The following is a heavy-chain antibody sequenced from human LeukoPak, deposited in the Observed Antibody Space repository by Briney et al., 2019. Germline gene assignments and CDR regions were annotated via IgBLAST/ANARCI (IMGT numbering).Heavy chain of an antibody. CDR1: GFTFSSYE. D-gene: IGHD3-10*01. Sequence: GGSLRLSCAVSGFTFSSYEMNWVRQAPGKGLEWVSYISSGGSTIYYADSVKGRFTISRDNAKNSLYLQMNSLRAEDMAIYYCASQGLVRAFDYWGQGTLVTVSS. V-gene: IGHV3-48*03. CDR3: ASQGLVRAFDY. J-gene: IGHJ4*02. CDR2: ISSGGSTI.